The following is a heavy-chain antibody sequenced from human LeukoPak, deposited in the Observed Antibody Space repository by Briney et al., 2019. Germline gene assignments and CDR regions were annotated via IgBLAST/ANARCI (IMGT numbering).Heavy chain of an antibody. J-gene: IGHJ4*02. CDR2: IWYDGSNK. CDR1: GFTFSSYG. V-gene: IGHV3-33*08. Sequence: GGSLRLSCAASGFTFSSYGMHWVRQAPGKGLEWVAVIWYDGSNKYYADSVKGRFTISRDNSKNTLYLQMNSLRAEDTAVYYCARALYSSSSGYFDYGGQGPLVTVSS. CDR3: ARALYSSSSGYFDY. D-gene: IGHD6-6*01.